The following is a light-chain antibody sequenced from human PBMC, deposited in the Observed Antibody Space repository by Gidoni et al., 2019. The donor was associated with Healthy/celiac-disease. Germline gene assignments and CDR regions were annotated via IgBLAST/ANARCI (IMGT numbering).Light chain of an antibody. CDR1: QSVSSSY. CDR2: GSS. Sequence: EIVLTQSPGTLSLSPGERATLSCRASQSVSSSYLAWYQQKPGQAPRLLIYGSSSRATGIPDRFSGSGSGTDFTLTLSRLEPEDFAVYYCQQYGSPPVTFGPGTKVDIK. J-gene: IGKJ3*01. CDR3: QQYGSPPVT. V-gene: IGKV3-20*01.